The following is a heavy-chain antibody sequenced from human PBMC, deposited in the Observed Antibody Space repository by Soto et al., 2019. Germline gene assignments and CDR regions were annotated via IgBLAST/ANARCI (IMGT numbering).Heavy chain of an antibody. J-gene: IGHJ6*02. CDR3: VSVEGTPTVTGDYYYYAADA. D-gene: IGHD4-17*01. CDR1: GGSISSGGYY. CDR2: IYDSGST. V-gene: IGHV4-31*09. Sequence: SETLSLTCSVSGGSISSGGYYWSWIRQHPGKGLEWLGYIYDSGSTYYNPSLKSRVTLSLDKSQNQLSLKLTSVTGADTAIYYCVSVEGTPTVTGDYYYYAADAWGQGTAVTVS.